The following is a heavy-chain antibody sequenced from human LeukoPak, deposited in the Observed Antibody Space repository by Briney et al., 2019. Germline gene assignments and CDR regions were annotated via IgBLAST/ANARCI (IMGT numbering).Heavy chain of an antibody. CDR3: AELYGSGSGRVDY. Sequence: GGSLRLSCAASGFTFSSYGMHWVRQAPGKGLEWVAFIRYDGSNKYYADSVKGRFTISRDNSKNTLYLQMNSLRAEDTAVYYCAELYGSGSGRVDYWGQGTLVTVSS. V-gene: IGHV3-30*02. CDR2: IRYDGSNK. D-gene: IGHD3-10*01. J-gene: IGHJ4*02. CDR1: GFTFSSYG.